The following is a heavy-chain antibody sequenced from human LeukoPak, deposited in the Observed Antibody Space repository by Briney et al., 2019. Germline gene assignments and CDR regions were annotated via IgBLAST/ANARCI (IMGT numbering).Heavy chain of an antibody. CDR1: AYSISSGYY. V-gene: IGHV4-38-2*02. CDR3: ARETVGATAAGHRVDAFDI. CDR2: IYHSGST. D-gene: IGHD1-26*01. Sequence: PSETLSLTCTVPAYSISSGYYWGWIRQPPGKGLEWIGNIYHSGSTYYNPSLKSRVTISVDTSKNQFSLKLSSVTAADTAVYYCARETVGATAAGHRVDAFDIWGQGTMVTVSS. J-gene: IGHJ3*02.